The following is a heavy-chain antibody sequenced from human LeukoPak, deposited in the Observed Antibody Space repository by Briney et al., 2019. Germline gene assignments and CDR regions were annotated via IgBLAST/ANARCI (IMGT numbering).Heavy chain of an antibody. Sequence: ASVKVSCKASVYTLTSYAMNWVRQAPGQGLEWMGWINTNTGNPTYAQGFTGRFVFSFDTSVSTAYLQISSLKAEDSAVYYCAREQVAATNDAFDIWGQGTMVTVSS. J-gene: IGHJ3*02. CDR3: AREQVAATNDAFDI. V-gene: IGHV7-4-1*02. D-gene: IGHD2-15*01. CDR2: INTNTGNP. CDR1: VYTLTSYA.